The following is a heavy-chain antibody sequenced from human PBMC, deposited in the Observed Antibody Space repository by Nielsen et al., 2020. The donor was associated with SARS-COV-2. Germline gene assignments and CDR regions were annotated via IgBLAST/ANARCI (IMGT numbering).Heavy chain of an antibody. CDR1: GFTFSSYG. J-gene: IGHJ6*02. CDR3: AKDLGGEKARCSGGSCYSYYGMDV. Sequence: GESLKISCAASGFTFSSYGMHWVRQAPGKGLEWVAVISYDGSNKYYADSVKGRFTISRDNSKNTLYLQMNSLRAEDTAVYYCAKDLGGEKARCSGGSCYSYYGMDVWGQGTTVTVSS. CDR2: ISYDGSNK. V-gene: IGHV3-30*18. D-gene: IGHD2-15*01.